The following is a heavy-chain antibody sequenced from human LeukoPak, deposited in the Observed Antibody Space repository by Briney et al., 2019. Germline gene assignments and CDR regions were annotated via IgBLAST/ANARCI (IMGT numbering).Heavy chain of an antibody. D-gene: IGHD4-17*01. Sequence: GGSLRLSCAASGFTFSSYAMSWVRLAPGKGLEWVSAISGSGGSTYYADSVKGRFTISRDNSKNTLYLQMNSLRAEDTAVYYCAKRAGTVTTAGYYFDYWGQGTLVTVSS. V-gene: IGHV3-23*01. CDR2: ISGSGGST. CDR3: AKRAGTVTTAGYYFDY. CDR1: GFTFSSYA. J-gene: IGHJ4*02.